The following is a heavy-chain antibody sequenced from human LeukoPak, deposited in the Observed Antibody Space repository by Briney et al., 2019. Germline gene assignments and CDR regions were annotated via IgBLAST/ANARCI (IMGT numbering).Heavy chain of an antibody. J-gene: IGHJ4*02. CDR1: GFTFDDYA. V-gene: IGHV3-43*02. CDR2: ISGDGGST. Sequence: GGSLRLSXAASGFTFDDYAMHWVRQTPGKGLEWVSLISGDGGSTYYADSVKGRFTISKDNSKNSLYLQMNSLRTEDTALYYCAKALADRDLPYYYDSSGYYLVLGYWGQGTLVTVSS. CDR3: AKALADRDLPYYYDSSGYYLVLGY. D-gene: IGHD3-22*01.